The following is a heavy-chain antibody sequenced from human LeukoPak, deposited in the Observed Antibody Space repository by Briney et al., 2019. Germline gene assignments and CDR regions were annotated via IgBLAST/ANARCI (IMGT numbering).Heavy chain of an antibody. V-gene: IGHV3-30*04. J-gene: IGHJ4*02. CDR3: ARSDYGGFYDMFDF. D-gene: IGHD4-23*01. CDR2: ISYDGNHQ. Sequence: GGSLRLSCAASGLTFDNYAMHWVRQAPGKGLEWVAVISYDGNHQYYSDSVKGRFTISRDNSNHTVHLQMDSLRAEDTAFYYCARSDYGGFYDMFDFWGQGTLVIVSS. CDR1: GLTFDNYA.